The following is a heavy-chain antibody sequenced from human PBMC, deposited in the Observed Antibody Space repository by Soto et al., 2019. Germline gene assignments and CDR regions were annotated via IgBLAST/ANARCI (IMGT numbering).Heavy chain of an antibody. D-gene: IGHD5-18*01. CDR2: IWYDGSNK. CDR1: GFTFSSHA. Sequence: QVQLVEFGGGVVQRGRSLRLSCAASGFTFSSHAMHWVRQAPGKGLEWVALIWYDGSNKYYADSVKGRFTISRDNSKNTLYIQINSLRAEDTAVYYCARDPERGYPYGWGDNWGQRTLLTVSS. CDR3: ARDPERGYPYGWGDN. V-gene: IGHV3-33*01. J-gene: IGHJ4*02.